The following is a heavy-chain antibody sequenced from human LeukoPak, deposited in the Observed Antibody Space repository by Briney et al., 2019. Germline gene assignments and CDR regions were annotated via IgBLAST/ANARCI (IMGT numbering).Heavy chain of an antibody. CDR1: GFTFSNFD. V-gene: IGHV3-33*01. CDR2: IWYDGSSE. CDR3: ARDHTSDDYLWGSYRHGDYFDY. D-gene: IGHD3-16*02. Sequence: GGSLRLSCAASGFTFSNFDMHWVRQAPGKGLEWVALIWYDGSSEYYADSVKGRFTISRDNSKNTLYLQMSSLRAEDTAVYYCARDHTSDDYLWGSYRHGDYFDYWGQGSLVTVSS. J-gene: IGHJ4*02.